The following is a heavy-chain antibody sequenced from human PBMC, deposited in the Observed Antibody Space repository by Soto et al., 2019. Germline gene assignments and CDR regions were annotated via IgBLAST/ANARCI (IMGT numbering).Heavy chain of an antibody. D-gene: IGHD3-3*01. CDR2: TNPNSGNT. CDR1: GYTFTSYD. V-gene: IGHV1-8*01. J-gene: IGHJ6*03. Sequence: QVQLVQSGAEVKKPGASVTVSCKASGYTFTSYDINWVRQATVQVLEWMGWTNPNSGNTGYAQKFQGRVTMTRNTSISTAYMELSSLRSADTAVYYCARVPTHGFWSGYFLYYYMDVWGKGTTVTVSS. CDR3: ARVPTHGFWSGYFLYYYMDV.